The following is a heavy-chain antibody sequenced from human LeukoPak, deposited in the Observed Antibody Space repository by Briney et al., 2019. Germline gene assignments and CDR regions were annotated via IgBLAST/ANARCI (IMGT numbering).Heavy chain of an antibody. CDR1: GYTFTSYD. D-gene: IGHD6-13*01. CDR3: ARLFTLSSSWDVDY. CDR2: MNPNSGNT. Sequence: GASVKVSCKASGYTFTSYDINWVRQATGQGLEWMGWMNPNSGNTGYAQKFQGRVTITRNTSISTAYMELSSLRSDDTAVYYCARLFTLSSSWDVDYWGQGTLVTVSS. J-gene: IGHJ4*02. V-gene: IGHV1-8*03.